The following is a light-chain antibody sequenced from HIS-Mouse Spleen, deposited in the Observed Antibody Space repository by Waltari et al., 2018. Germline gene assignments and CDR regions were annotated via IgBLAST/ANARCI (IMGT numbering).Light chain of an antibody. V-gene: IGLV2-14*03. CDR1: SSDVGGYNY. CDR2: DVS. CDR3: SSYTSSSTLV. Sequence: QSALTQPASVSGSPGQSITISCPGTSSDVGGYNYVPWYQQHPGKAPKLMIDDVSNRPSGVSNRFSGSKSGNTASLTISGLQAEDEADYYCSSYTSSSTLVFGTGTKVTVL. J-gene: IGLJ1*01.